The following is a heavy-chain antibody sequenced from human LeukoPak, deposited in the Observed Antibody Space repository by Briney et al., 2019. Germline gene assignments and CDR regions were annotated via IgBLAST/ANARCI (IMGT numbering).Heavy chain of an antibody. J-gene: IGHJ6*02. D-gene: IGHD3-16*01. CDR1: GGSISSSNW. CDR2: IYHSGST. CDR3: ARHVVRLGYSYGMDV. V-gene: IGHV4-4*02. Sequence: PSGTLSLTCAVSGGSISSSNWWSWVRQPPGKGLEWIGEIYHSGSTNYNPSLKSRVTISVDKSKNQFSLKLSSVTAADTAVYYCARHVVRLGYSYGMDVWGQGTTVTVSS.